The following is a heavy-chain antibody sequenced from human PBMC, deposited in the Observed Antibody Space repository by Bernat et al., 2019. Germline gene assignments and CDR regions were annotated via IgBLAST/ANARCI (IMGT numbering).Heavy chain of an antibody. J-gene: IGHJ6*02. V-gene: IGHV3-30*18. CDR2: ISYDGSNK. CDR1: GFTFSSYG. CDR3: AKDAPDIVVVPADYYYGMDV. Sequence: QVQLVESGGGVVQPGRSLRLSCAASGFTFSSYGMHWVRQAPGKGLEWVAVISYDGSNKYYADSVKGRFTISRDNSKNTLYLQMNSLRAEDTAVYYCAKDAPDIVVVPADYYYGMDVWGQGTTVTVSS. D-gene: IGHD2-2*01.